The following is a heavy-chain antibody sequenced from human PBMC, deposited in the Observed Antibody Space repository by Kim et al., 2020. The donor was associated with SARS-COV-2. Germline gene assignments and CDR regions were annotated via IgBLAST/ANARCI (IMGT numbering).Heavy chain of an antibody. CDR1: GFTFSDYY. V-gene: IGHV3-11*05. CDR3: ARERLITIFGVVINDAFDI. CDR2: SSIMWRST. D-gene: IGHD3-3*01. J-gene: IGHJ3*02. Sequence: GGSLRLSCAASGFTFSDYYRSWMRQAQEYCLEGFSHSSIMWRSTEYADSLRGRFTISRDNAKNTLYVQMNSLRAEDTAVYYCARERLITIFGVVINDAFDIWGQGKMGTVSS.